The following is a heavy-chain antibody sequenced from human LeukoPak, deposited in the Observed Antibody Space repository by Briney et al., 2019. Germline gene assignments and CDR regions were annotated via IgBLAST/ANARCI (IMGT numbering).Heavy chain of an antibody. Sequence: SVKVSCKASRGTFSTYAISWVRHAPGQGLEWMGGLIPIFGTANYAQKFQGRVTITADESTSTAYMELSSLRSEDTAVYYCARDTQHRYCSSTICYRGWLDPWGQGTLVTVSS. CDR1: RGTFSTYA. CDR2: LIPIFGTA. J-gene: IGHJ5*02. D-gene: IGHD2-2*01. V-gene: IGHV1-69*13. CDR3: ARDTQHRYCSSTICYRGWLDP.